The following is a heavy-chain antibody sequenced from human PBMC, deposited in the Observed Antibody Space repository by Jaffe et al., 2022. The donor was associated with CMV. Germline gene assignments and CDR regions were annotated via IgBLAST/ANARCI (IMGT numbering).Heavy chain of an antibody. J-gene: IGHJ4*02. CDR1: GGSISSYY. CDR3: ARAVDAFDY. Sequence: QVQLQESGPGLVKPSETLSLTCTVSGGSISSYYWSWIRQPPGKGLEWIGYIYYSGSTNYNPSLKSRVTISVDTSKNQFSLKLSSVTAADTAVYYCARAVDAFDYWGQGTLVTVSS. D-gene: IGHD2-15*01. V-gene: IGHV4-59*01. CDR2: IYYSGST.